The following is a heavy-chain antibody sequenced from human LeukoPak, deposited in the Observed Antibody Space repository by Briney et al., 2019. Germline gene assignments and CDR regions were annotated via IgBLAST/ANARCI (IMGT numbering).Heavy chain of an antibody. Sequence: APVKVSCKASGYTFTGYYMHWVRQAPGQGLEWMGWINPNSGGTNYAQKFQGRVTMTRDTSISTAYMELSRLRSDDTAVYYCARDVRPLDYYYGMDVWGQGTTVTVSS. CDR1: GYTFTGYY. CDR2: INPNSGGT. J-gene: IGHJ6*02. V-gene: IGHV1-2*02. CDR3: ARDVRPLDYYYGMDV. D-gene: IGHD2-8*01.